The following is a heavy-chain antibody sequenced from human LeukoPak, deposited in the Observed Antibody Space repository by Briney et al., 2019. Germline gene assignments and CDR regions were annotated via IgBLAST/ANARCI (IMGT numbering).Heavy chain of an antibody. V-gene: IGHV4-34*01. J-gene: IGHJ4*02. CDR1: GGSFSGYY. Sequence: SETLSLTCAVYGGSFSGYYWSWIRQPPGKGLEWIGEINHSGSTNYNPSLKSRVTISVDTSKNQFSLKLSSVTAADTAVYYCARIGQSYYYDSSGYYSGSNFDYWGQGTLVTVSS. CDR3: ARIGQSYYYDSSGYYSGSNFDY. D-gene: IGHD3-22*01. CDR2: INHSGST.